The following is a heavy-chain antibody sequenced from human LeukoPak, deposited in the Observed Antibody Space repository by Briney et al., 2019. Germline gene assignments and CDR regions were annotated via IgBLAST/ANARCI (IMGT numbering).Heavy chain of an antibody. J-gene: IGHJ4*02. CDR1: GFTFTSYW. CDR3: ARVSQGGSGSYWAPFDY. CDR2: INSDGSTT. Sequence: GGSLRLSCVASGFTFTSYWMHWVRQAPGKGLVWVSRINSDGSTTTYADSVKGRFTISRDNAKNTLYLQMNSLRAEDTAVYYCARVSQGGSGSYWAPFDYWGQGTLVTVSS. V-gene: IGHV3-74*01. D-gene: IGHD3-10*01.